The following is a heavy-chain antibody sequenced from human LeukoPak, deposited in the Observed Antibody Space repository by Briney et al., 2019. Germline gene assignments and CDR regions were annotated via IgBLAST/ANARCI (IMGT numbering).Heavy chain of an antibody. Sequence: ASVKVSCKASGGTFSSYAISWVRQAPGQGLEWMGWIHPNSGGTIYAQKFQARVTMTTDTSISTAYMELSRLRSDDTAVYYCARKRGVGVDANAFDVWGQGTMVTVSS. CDR3: ARKRGVGVDANAFDV. CDR2: IHPNSGGT. D-gene: IGHD3-3*01. V-gene: IGHV1-2*02. J-gene: IGHJ3*01. CDR1: GGTFSSYA.